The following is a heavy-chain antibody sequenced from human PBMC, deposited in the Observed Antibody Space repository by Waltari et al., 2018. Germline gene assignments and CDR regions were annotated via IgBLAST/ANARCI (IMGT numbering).Heavy chain of an antibody. CDR2: VPRSGRT. D-gene: IGHD2-15*01. V-gene: IGHV4-4*02. CDR3: ARDRGRGLYLDS. Sequence: WWNWGRQAPGKGREMIGQVPRSGRTNYNPSCAGRVTVSLDMSNNQFSLKVISATAADTAVYYCARDRGRGLYLDSWGPGTLVNVSP. J-gene: IGHJ4*02. CDR1: W.